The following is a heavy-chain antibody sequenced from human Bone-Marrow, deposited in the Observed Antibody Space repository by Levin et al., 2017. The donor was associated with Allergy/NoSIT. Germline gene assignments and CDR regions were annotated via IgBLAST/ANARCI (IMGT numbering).Heavy chain of an antibody. CDR3: AKDHIYGIDY. Sequence: GGSLRLSCAASGFSFTTYSMNWVRQAPGKGLEWLSYISSSSTTHQYADSVNGRFTISRDDAKNLLYLQMNSLRAEDTAVYYCAKDHIYGIDYWGQGTLVTVS. CDR1: GFSFTTYS. J-gene: IGHJ4*02. CDR2: ISSSSTTH. V-gene: IGHV3-48*01. D-gene: IGHD5-18*01.